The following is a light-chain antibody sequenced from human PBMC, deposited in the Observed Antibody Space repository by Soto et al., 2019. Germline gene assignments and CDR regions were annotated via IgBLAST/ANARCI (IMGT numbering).Light chain of an antibody. CDR3: QQYYSLPPT. J-gene: IGKJ1*01. Sequence: DIVMTQSPDSLAVSLGERATINCKSSQSVLYRSNTKNYLAWYQQKPGQPPNLLIYWASTRESGVPDRFSGRGSGTDFTLTISSLQAEDVAVYDCQQYYSLPPTFGQGTKVEIK. V-gene: IGKV4-1*01. CDR1: QSVLYRSNTKNY. CDR2: WAS.